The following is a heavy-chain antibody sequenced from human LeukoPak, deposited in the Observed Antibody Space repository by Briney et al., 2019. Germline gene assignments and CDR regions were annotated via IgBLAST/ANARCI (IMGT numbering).Heavy chain of an antibody. CDR2: IYYSGST. Sequence: SETLSLTCTVSGGSISSYYWSWIRQPPGKGLEWIGYIYYSGSTNYNPSLKSRVTISVDTSKNQFSLKLSSVIAEDTALYYCARKSGSSLEYYFDCWGQGTLVTVSS. CDR1: GGSISSYY. D-gene: IGHD3-10*01. V-gene: IGHV4-59*08. CDR3: ARKSGSSLEYYFDC. J-gene: IGHJ4*02.